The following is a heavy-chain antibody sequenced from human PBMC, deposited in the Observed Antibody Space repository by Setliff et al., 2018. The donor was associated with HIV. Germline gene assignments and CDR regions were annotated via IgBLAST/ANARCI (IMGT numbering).Heavy chain of an antibody. CDR1: GFTLSSYA. CDR2: ISGSGGST. V-gene: IGHV3-23*01. J-gene: IGHJ4*02. CDR3: AKDYYDFVWGSSLAY. Sequence: PGGSLRLSCAASGFTLSSYAMSWVRQAPGKGLEWVSAISGSGGSTYYADSVKGRFTISRDNSKNTLYLQMNSLRAEDTAVYYCAKDYYDFVWGSSLAYWGQGTLVTVSS. D-gene: IGHD3-16*01.